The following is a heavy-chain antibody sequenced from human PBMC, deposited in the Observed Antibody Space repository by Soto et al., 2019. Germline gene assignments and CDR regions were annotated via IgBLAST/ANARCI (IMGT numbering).Heavy chain of an antibody. CDR1: GGTFSSYA. CDR3: GSGYYTAPFDY. J-gene: IGHJ4*02. D-gene: IGHD3-3*01. V-gene: IGHV1-69*13. CDR2: IIPIFGTA. Sequence: GASVKVSCKASGGTFSSYAISWVRQAPGQGLEWMGGIIPIFGTANYAQKFQGRVTITGDESTSTAYMELSSLRSEDTAVYYCGSGYYTAPFDYWGQGTLVTVSS.